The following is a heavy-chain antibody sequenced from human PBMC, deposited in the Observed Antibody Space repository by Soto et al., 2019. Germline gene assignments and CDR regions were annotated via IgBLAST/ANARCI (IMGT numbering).Heavy chain of an antibody. V-gene: IGHV3-9*01. CDR1: GLTLHDHA. Sequence: EVQLVESGGGLVQPGRSLRLTCEGSGLTLHDHAMHWVRQAPGKGLEWVSGIDWNSDRIGYADSVKGRFTISRDSAKNSLYLQMSSLRPEDTAMYYCGKDIRPGGLDYRGQGTLVTVSS. CDR2: IDWNSDRI. D-gene: IGHD2-2*01. CDR3: GKDIRPGGLDY. J-gene: IGHJ4*02.